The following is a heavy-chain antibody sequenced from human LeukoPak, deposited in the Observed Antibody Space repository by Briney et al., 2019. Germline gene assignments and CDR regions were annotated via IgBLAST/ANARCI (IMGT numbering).Heavy chain of an antibody. CDR3: ARGGGSDWYFDL. J-gene: IGHJ2*01. Sequence: QPSETLSLTCTVSGGSSSGSYYWSWIRQPAGKGLEWIGRIYTSGSTNYNPSLKSRVTISVDTSKNQFSLKLSSVTAADTAVYYCARGGGSDWYFDLWGRGTLVTVSS. CDR1: GGSSSGSYY. V-gene: IGHV4-61*02. D-gene: IGHD3-16*01. CDR2: IYTSGST.